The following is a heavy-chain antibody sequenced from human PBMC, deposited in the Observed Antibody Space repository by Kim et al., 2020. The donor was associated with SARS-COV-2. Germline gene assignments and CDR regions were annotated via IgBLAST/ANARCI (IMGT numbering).Heavy chain of an antibody. CDR1: GFTVSSNY. J-gene: IGHJ6*02. V-gene: IGHV3-53*01. Sequence: GGSLRLSCAASGFTVSSNYMSWVRQAPGKGLEWVSVIYSGGSTYYADSVKGRFTISRDNSKNPLYLQMNSLRAEDTAVYYCAREWYYYGSGSYSLDYYYGMDVWGQGTTVTVSS. CDR2: IYSGGST. D-gene: IGHD3-10*01. CDR3: AREWYYYGSGSYSLDYYYGMDV.